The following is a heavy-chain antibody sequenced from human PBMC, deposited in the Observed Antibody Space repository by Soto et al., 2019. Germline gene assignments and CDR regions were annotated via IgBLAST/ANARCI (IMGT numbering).Heavy chain of an antibody. CDR2: IYYSGST. J-gene: IGHJ4*02. CDR1: GGSISSCSYY. D-gene: IGHD3-22*01. Sequence: PSETLSLTCTVSGGSISSCSYYWGWIRQPPGKGLEWIGSIYYSGSTYYNPSLKSRVTISVDTSKNQFSLKLSSVTAADTAVYYCASLVYDSVGFRPGWGQGTLVPVSS. CDR3: ASLVYDSVGFRPG. V-gene: IGHV4-39*01.